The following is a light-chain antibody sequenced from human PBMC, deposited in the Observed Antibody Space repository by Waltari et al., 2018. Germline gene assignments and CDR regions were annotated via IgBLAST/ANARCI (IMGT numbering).Light chain of an antibody. CDR1: TSNIEAGHD. V-gene: IGLV1-40*01. J-gene: IGLJ2*01. CDR2: GNN. Sequence: QSVLTQPPSVSGTPGQRVTISCSGSTSNIEAGHDVHWYPHLPGTAPKLLIYGNNNRPSGVPDRFSGSKSGTSASLAITGLQADDEADYFCQSFDNMLSGGVVFGGGTKLAVL. CDR3: QSFDNMLSGGVV.